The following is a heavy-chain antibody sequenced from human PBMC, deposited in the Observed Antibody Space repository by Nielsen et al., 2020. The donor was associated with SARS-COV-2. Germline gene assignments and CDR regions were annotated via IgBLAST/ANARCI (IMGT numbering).Heavy chain of an antibody. CDR2: ISYDGSNK. CDR1: GFTFSSYA. Sequence: GESLKISCAASGFTFSSYAMHWVRQAPGKGLEWMAVISYDGSNKYYADSVKGRFTISRDNSKNTLYLQMNSLRAEDTAVYYCARDDESAFDIWGQGTMVTVSS. CDR3: ARDDESAFDI. J-gene: IGHJ3*02. V-gene: IGHV3-30*04.